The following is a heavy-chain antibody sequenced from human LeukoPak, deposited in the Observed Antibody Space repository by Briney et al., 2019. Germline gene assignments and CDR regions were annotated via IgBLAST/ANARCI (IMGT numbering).Heavy chain of an antibody. J-gene: IGHJ4*02. CDR3: TSSRYLYYFHF. V-gene: IGHV3-48*03. Sequence: GGSLRLSCVVSGFTFRSYEMKWVRQAPGKGLEWISFISPTSGTIYYADSVKGRFTISRDSAKTSLYLQMNSLRAQDTAVYYCTSSRYLYYFHFWGQGTQVTVSS. D-gene: IGHD2-15*01. CDR1: GFTFRSYE. CDR2: ISPTSGTI.